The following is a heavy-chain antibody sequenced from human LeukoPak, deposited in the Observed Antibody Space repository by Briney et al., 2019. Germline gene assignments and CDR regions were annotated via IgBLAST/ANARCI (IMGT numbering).Heavy chain of an antibody. CDR3: AREFYDDGDHWYYFDY. CDR1: GFTFSDYY. V-gene: IGHV3-11*01. J-gene: IGHJ4*02. D-gene: IGHD4-17*01. CDR2: ISSSGSTI. Sequence: PGGSLRLSCAASGFTFSDYYMSWVRQAPGKGLEWVSYISSSGSTIYYADSVKGRFTISRDNAKNSLYLQIDSLRAEDRAVYYCAREFYDDGDHWYYFDYWGEGSLVTVSS.